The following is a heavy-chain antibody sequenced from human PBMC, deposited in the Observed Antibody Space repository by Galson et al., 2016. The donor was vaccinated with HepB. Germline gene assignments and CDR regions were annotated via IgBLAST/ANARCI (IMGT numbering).Heavy chain of an antibody. CDR1: GYSFTRYT. V-gene: IGHV1-3*01. CDR3: ARSYSGYDHFDY. J-gene: IGHJ4*02. Sequence: SVKVSCKASGYSFTRYTIHWVRQAPGQRLKWMGWINAGNGNTKYSQKFQGRVTISRDTSASTAYMELSSLRSEDTTVYYCARSYSGYDHFDYWGQGTLVTVSS. D-gene: IGHD5-12*01. CDR2: INAGNGNT.